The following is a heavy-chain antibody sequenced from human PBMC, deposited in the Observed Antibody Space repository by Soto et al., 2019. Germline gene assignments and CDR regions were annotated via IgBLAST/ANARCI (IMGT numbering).Heavy chain of an antibody. D-gene: IGHD6-13*01. J-gene: IGHJ4*02. CDR2: ISWNSGSI. CDR3: AKDSSSWYGFGYDY. Sequence: GGSLRLSCAAAGFTFDDYAMHWVRQAPGKGLEWVSGISWNSGSIGYADSVKGRFTISRDNAKNSLYLQMNSLRAEDTALYFCAKDSSSWYGFGYDYWGQGTLVTVSS. V-gene: IGHV3-9*01. CDR1: GFTFDDYA.